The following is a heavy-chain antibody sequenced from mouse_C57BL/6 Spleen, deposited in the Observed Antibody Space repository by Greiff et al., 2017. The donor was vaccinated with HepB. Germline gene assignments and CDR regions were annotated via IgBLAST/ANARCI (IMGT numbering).Heavy chain of an antibody. Sequence: EVQGVESGPELVKPGASVKISCKASGYSFTDYNMNWVKQSNGKSLEWIGVINPNYGTTSYNQKFKGKATLTVDQSSSTAYMQLNSLTSEDSAVYYCARGFYYYGSSYPYYAMDYWGQGTSVTVSS. D-gene: IGHD1-1*01. J-gene: IGHJ4*01. CDR3: ARGFYYYGSSYPYYAMDY. CDR2: INPNYGTT. V-gene: IGHV1-39*01. CDR1: GYSFTDYN.